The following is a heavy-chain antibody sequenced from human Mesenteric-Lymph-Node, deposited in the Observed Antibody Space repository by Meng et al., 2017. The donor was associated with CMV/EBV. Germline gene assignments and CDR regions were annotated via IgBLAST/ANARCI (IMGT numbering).Heavy chain of an antibody. J-gene: IGHJ4*02. D-gene: IGHD3-3*01. CDR2: IHPDGIST. CDR3: ARDYDFWSGSMDY. Sequence: GGSLRPSCAASGFTFSRSWMHWVRQAPGKGLVWVSRIHPDGISTTYAGSVEGRFSISRDNAKNTLFLQMNSLRAEDTAVYYCARDYDFWSGSMDYWGQGTLVTVSS. CDR1: GFTFSRSW. V-gene: IGHV3-74*01.